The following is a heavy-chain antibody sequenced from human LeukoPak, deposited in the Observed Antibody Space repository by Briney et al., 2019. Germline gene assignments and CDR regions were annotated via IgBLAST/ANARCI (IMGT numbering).Heavy chain of an antibody. D-gene: IGHD2-2*01. CDR2: INHSGST. V-gene: IGHV4-34*01. J-gene: IGHJ5*02. CDR3: ARGYCSSTSCRGADP. CDR1: GGSISSYY. Sequence: SETLSLTCTVSGGSISSYYWSWIRQPPGKGLEWIGEINHSGSTNYNPSLKSRVTISVDTSKNQFSLKLSSVTAADTAVYYCARGYCSSTSCRGADPWGQGTLVTVSS.